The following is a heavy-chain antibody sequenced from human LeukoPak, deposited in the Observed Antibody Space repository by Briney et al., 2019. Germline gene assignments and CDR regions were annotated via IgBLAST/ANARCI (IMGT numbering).Heavy chain of an antibody. J-gene: IGHJ6*04. CDR1: GFTFSSYS. Sequence: GGSLRLSCAASGFTFSSYSMNWVRQAPGKGLEWVSSISTSSSYIYYADSVKGRVTISRDNAKNSLYLQMNSLRAEDTAVYYCAELGITMIGGVWGKGTTVTISS. CDR3: AELGITMIGGV. CDR2: ISTSSSYI. D-gene: IGHD3-10*02. V-gene: IGHV3-21*01.